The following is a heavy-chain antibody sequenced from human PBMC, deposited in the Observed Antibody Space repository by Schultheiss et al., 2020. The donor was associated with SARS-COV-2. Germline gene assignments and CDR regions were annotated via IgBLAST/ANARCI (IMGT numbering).Heavy chain of an antibody. CDR3: ARGIFEVGAMFDY. CDR2: IYYSGST. D-gene: IGHD1-26*01. J-gene: IGHJ4*02. CDR1: GYSISSGYY. V-gene: IGHV4-61*01. Sequence: SQTLSLTCAVSGYSISSGYYWGWIRQPPGKGLEWIGYIYYSGSTNYNPSLKSRVTISVDTSKNQFSLKLSSVTAADTAVYYCARGIFEVGAMFDYWGQGTLVTVSS.